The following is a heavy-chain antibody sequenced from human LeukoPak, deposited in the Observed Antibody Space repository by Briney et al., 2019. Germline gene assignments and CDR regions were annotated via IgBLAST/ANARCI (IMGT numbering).Heavy chain of an antibody. J-gene: IGHJ5*02. V-gene: IGHV4-59*08. CDR1: GGSISSYY. D-gene: IGHD3-10*01. CDR2: IYYSGST. Sequence: SETLSLTCTVSGGSISSYYWSWIRQPPGKGLEWIGYIYYSGSTNYNPSLKSRVTISVYTSKYQFSLRLSSVTAADTAVYYCARQSPGRGNWFDPWGQGTLVTDSS. CDR3: ARQSPGRGNWFDP.